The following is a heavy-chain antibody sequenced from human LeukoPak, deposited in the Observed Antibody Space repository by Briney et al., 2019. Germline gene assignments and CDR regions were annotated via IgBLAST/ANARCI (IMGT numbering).Heavy chain of an antibody. CDR3: ARRPYRDCSSTSCSYYYYMDV. Sequence: SETLSLTCAVSGYSISSGYYWGWIRQPPGKGLEWIGSIYHSGSTYYNPSLKSRVTISVDTSKNQFSLELSSVTAADTAVYYCARRPYRDCSSTSCSYYYYMDVWGKGTTVTVSS. CDR2: IYHSGST. V-gene: IGHV4-38-2*01. CDR1: GYSISSGYY. D-gene: IGHD2-2*01. J-gene: IGHJ6*03.